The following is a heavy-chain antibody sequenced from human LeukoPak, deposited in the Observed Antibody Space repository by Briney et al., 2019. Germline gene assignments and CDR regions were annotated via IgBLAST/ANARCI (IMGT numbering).Heavy chain of an antibody. CDR3: ARAYPVRYSGYDLYDY. J-gene: IGHJ4*02. CDR1: GGSISSYY. D-gene: IGHD5-12*01. Sequence: SETLSLTCTVSGGSISSYYWSWIRQPPGKGLEWIGYIYYSGSTNYNPSLKSRVTISVDTSKNQFSLKLSSVTAADTAVYYCARAYPVRYSGYDLYDYWGQGTLVTVSS. V-gene: IGHV4-59*01. CDR2: IYYSGST.